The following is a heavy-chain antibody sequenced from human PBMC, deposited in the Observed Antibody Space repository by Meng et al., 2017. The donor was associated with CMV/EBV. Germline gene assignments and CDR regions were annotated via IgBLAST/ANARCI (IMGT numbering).Heavy chain of an antibody. D-gene: IGHD3-3*01. J-gene: IGHJ6*02. CDR1: GYSISSGYY. CDR2: IYHSGST. CDR3: ARCCLGDNYDFWSGYFNYYYYYGMGV. V-gene: IGHV4-38-2*02. Sequence: SETLSLTCTVSGYSISSGYYWGWIRQPPGKGLEWIGSIYHSGSTYYNPSLKSRVTISVDTSKNQFSLKLSSVTAADTAVYYCARCCLGDNYDFWSGYFNYYYYYGMGVWGQGTTVTVSS.